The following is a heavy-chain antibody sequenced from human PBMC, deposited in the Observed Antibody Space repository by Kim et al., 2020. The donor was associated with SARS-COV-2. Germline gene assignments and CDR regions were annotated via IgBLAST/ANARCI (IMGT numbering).Heavy chain of an antibody. Sequence: GESLKISCKGSGYSFTSYWISWVRQMPGKGLEWMGRIDPSDSYTNYSPSFQGHVTISVDKSISTAYLQWSSLKASDTALYYCARHREERAPAGSGTQRWGQGTLVTVSS. CDR2: IDPSDSYT. J-gene: IGHJ1*01. D-gene: IGHD1-26*01. V-gene: IGHV5-10-1*01. CDR1: GYSFTSYW. CDR3: ARHREERAPAGSGTQR.